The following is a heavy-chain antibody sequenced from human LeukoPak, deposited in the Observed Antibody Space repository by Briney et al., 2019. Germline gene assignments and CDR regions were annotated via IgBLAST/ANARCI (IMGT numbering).Heavy chain of an antibody. CDR3: ARNGPLITMVRGVIIRSRSFDY. D-gene: IGHD3-10*01. CDR1: GGSFSGYY. V-gene: IGHV4-34*01. Sequence: PSETLSLTCAVYGGSFSGYYWSWIRQPPGKGLEWIGEINHSGSTNYNPSLKSRVTISVDTSKNQFSLKLSSVTAADTAVYYCARNGPLITMVRGVIIRSRSFDYWGQGTLVTVSS. J-gene: IGHJ4*02. CDR2: INHSGST.